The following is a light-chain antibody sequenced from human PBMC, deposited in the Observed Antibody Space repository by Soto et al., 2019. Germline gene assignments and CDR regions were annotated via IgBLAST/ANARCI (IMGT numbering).Light chain of an antibody. V-gene: IGLV2-14*01. CDR3: ISYTSRSTYV. CDR2: EVS. J-gene: IGLJ1*01. Sequence: QSALTQPASVSGSPGQSITISCTGTSSDVGGYNDVAWYQQHPGKAPKLMIYEVSNRPSGVSNRFSGSKSGNTASLTISGLQAEDEADYYCISYTSRSTYVFGSGTKVTVL. CDR1: SSDVGGYND.